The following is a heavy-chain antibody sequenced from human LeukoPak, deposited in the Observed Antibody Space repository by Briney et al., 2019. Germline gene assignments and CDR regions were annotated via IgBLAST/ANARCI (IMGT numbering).Heavy chain of an antibody. J-gene: IGHJ4*02. CDR2: INHSGST. D-gene: IGHD3-10*01. Sequence: PSETLSLTCAVFGGSFSDYYWSWIRQPPGEGLEWIGQINHSGSTNYNPSLKSRVTISIDTSKNQFSLRLSSVTAADTAVYYCARGGGEEFGEYDVFDYWGQGTLVTVSS. CDR1: GGSFSDYY. CDR3: ARGGGEEFGEYDVFDY. V-gene: IGHV4-34*01.